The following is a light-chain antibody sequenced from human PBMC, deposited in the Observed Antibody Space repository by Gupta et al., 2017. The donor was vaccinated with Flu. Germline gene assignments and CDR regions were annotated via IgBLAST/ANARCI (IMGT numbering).Light chain of an antibody. J-gene: IGLJ1*01. CDR3: SSYTSSSTRGV. V-gene: IGLV2-14*03. CDR1: RSEIGGYNY. Sequence: QSALTQPASVSGSPGQSITISCTGTRSEIGGYNYVSWYQHHPGKAPKLMIYDVSNRPSGVSNRFSGSKSGNTASLTISGLQAEDEADDYCSSYTSSSTRGVFGTGTWVTVL. CDR2: DVS.